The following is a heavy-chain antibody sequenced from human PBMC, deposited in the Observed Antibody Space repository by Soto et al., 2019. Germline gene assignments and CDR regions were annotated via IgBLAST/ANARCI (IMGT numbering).Heavy chain of an antibody. CDR2: IYDNGNT. J-gene: IGHJ4*02. CDR1: GGSISGGGYF. D-gene: IGHD3-10*01. V-gene: IGHV4-31*01. CDR3: ASYASGSFAY. Sequence: QVQLQESGPGLVKPSQTLSLTCSVSGGSISGGGYFWGWIRQHPGRGLEWIGYIYDNGNTYYSPSLKCPLPISXDTSKNQFSLRLSSVTAADTAVYYCASYASGSFAYWGQGALVTVSS.